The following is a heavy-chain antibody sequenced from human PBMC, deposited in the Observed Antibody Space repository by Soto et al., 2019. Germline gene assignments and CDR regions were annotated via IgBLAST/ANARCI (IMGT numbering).Heavy chain of an antibody. V-gene: IGHV3-74*01. CDR1: GFTFRSFW. CDR2: IDGDDGDETAT. Sequence: EVQLVESGGGLVQPGGSLRLSCTASGFTFRSFWMQWVRQAPGKGLEWVARIDGDDGDETATNYADSVQGRFLISRDNAKKTLHLQMSSLRAEDTAVYYCVRDSHGDYWGQGTLVTVSP. CDR3: VRDSHGDY. J-gene: IGHJ4*02.